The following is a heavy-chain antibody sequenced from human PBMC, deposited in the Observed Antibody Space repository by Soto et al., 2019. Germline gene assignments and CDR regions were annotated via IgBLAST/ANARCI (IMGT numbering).Heavy chain of an antibody. CDR3: ARGRLMATARTARQYFRLDV. J-gene: IGHJ6*02. Sequence: PSETLSLTCTVSGGSIRSGGYYWSWVRQNPRRGLEWIGNIYYSGNTYYNPSLKSRLTISVDTSKNQFSLNLSYVTAADTAVYYCARGRLMATARTARQYFRLDVWGQGKTVTVSS. D-gene: IGHD5-18*01. CDR1: GGSIRSGGYY. V-gene: IGHV4-31*03. CDR2: IYYSGNT.